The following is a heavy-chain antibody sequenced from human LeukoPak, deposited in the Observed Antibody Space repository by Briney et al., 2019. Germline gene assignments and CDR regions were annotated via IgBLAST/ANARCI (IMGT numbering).Heavy chain of an antibody. CDR2: ISGSGGST. CDR1: GFTFSSYA. J-gene: IGHJ4*02. D-gene: IGHD2-15*01. V-gene: IGHV3-23*01. Sequence: PGGSLRLSCAASGFTFSSYAMGWVRQAPGKGLEWVSAISGSGGSTYYADSVKGRFTISRDNSKNTLYLQMNSLRAEDTAVYYCAKDCSGGSCYSAFDYWGQGTLVTVSS. CDR3: AKDCSGGSCYSAFDY.